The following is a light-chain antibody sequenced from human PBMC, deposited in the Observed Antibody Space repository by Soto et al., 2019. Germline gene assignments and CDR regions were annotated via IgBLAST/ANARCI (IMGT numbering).Light chain of an antibody. J-gene: IGLJ1*01. V-gene: IGLV2-18*01. Sequence: QSALTQPPSVSGSPGQSVTISCTGTSSDVGSYNRVSWYQQPPGTAPKLLIYEVRNRPSGVPDRFSGSKSGNTASLTISGLQTEDEADYYCSLYTSSSTFVFGTGTKVTVL. CDR3: SLYTSSSTFV. CDR2: EVR. CDR1: SSDVGSYNR.